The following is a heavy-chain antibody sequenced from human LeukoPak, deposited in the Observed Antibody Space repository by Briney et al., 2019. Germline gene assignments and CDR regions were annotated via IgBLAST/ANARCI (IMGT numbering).Heavy chain of an antibody. CDR3: AKDLRGVPRGYFDY. D-gene: IGHD3-10*01. V-gene: IGHV3-23*01. CDR2: ISGSGGST. J-gene: IGHJ4*02. CDR1: GFTFSSYA. Sequence: GGSLRLSCAASGFTFSSYAMNWVRQAPGKGLEWVSAISGSGGSTYYADSVKGRFTISRDNSKNTLYLQMNSLRAEDTAVYYCAKDLRGVPRGYFDYWGQGTLVTVSS.